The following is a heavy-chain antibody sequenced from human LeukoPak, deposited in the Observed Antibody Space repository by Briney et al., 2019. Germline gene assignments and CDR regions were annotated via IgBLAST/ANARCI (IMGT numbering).Heavy chain of an antibody. V-gene: IGHV1-2*02. Sequence: GASVKVSCKASGYTFTGYYMHWVRQAPGQGLECMGWINPNSGGTNYAQKFQGRVTMTRDTSISTAYMELSRLRSDDTAVYYCASPAAAGHDAFDIWGQGTMVTVSS. J-gene: IGHJ3*02. D-gene: IGHD6-13*01. CDR2: INPNSGGT. CDR3: ASPAAAGHDAFDI. CDR1: GYTFTGYY.